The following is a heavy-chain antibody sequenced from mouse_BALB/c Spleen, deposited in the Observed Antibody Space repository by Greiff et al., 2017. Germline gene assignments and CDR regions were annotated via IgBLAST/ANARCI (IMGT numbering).Heavy chain of an antibody. CDR3: ARQRDYDPGFAY. J-gene: IGHJ3*01. CDR1: GFAFSSYD. D-gene: IGHD2-4*01. Sequence: EVQLQESGGGLVKPGGSLKLSCAASGFAFSSYDMSWVRQTPEKRLEWVAYISSGGGSTYYPDTVKGRFTISRDNAKNTLYLQMSSLKSEDTAMYYCARQRDYDPGFAYWGQGILVTVSA. CDR2: ISSGGGST. V-gene: IGHV5-12-1*01.